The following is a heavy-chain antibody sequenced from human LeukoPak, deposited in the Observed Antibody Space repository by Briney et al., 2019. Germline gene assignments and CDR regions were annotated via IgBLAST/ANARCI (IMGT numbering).Heavy chain of an antibody. V-gene: IGHV4-39*07. CDR3: ARAGSGSMRYFDY. Sequence: SETLSLTCTVSGGSISSSSYYWGWIRQPPGKGLEWIGSIYYSGSTDYNTSLKSRVAVSLDSSKNQFSLKLSSVTAADTAVYYCARAGSGSMRYFDYWGQGILVSVSS. D-gene: IGHD1-26*01. CDR2: IYYSGST. CDR1: GGSISSSSYY. J-gene: IGHJ4*02.